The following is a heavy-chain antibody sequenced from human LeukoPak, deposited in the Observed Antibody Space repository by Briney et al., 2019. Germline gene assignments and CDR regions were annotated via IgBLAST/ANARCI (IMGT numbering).Heavy chain of an antibody. Sequence: ASVKVSCKASGGTFSSYAISWVRQAPGQGLEWMGGIIPIFGTANYAQKFQGRVTITADESTSTAYMELSSLRSEAMAVYYCARDREEKYQLPKAVAVFLGFDPWGQGTLVTVSS. CDR3: ARDREEKYQLPKAVAVFLGFDP. V-gene: IGHV1-69*01. CDR1: GGTFSSYA. D-gene: IGHD2-2*01. CDR2: IIPIFGTA. J-gene: IGHJ5*02.